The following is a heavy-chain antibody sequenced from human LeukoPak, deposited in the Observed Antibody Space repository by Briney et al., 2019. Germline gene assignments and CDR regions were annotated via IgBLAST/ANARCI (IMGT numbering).Heavy chain of an antibody. D-gene: IGHD2-21*02. Sequence: PGGSLRLSCAASGFTFSSYGMHWVRQAPGKGLEWVAVIWYDGSNKYYADSMKGRFTISRDNSKNTLYLQMNSLRAEDTAVYYCARDKGDSSGPDYWGQGTLVTVSS. CDR3: ARDKGDSSGPDY. J-gene: IGHJ4*02. CDR2: IWYDGSNK. V-gene: IGHV3-33*01. CDR1: GFTFSSYG.